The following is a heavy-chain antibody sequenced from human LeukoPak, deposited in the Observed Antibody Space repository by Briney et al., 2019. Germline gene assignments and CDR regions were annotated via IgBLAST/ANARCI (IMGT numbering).Heavy chain of an antibody. CDR3: VIDLGDYNDF. J-gene: IGHJ4*02. CDR1: GFTFSSYW. D-gene: IGHD2-15*01. CDR2: INTQGTYT. Sequence: GGSLRLSCAASGFTFSSYWMSWVRQAPGRGLLWVSRINTQGTYTNYADSVKGRFTISRDNAKNTLYLQMSSLRADDTAVYYCVIDLGDYNDFWGQGTLVSVSS. V-gene: IGHV3-74*01.